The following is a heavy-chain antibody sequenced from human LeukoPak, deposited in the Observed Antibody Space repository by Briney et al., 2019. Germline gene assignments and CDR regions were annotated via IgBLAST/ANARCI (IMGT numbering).Heavy chain of an antibody. D-gene: IGHD3-22*01. V-gene: IGHV7-4-1*02. J-gene: IGHJ4*02. CDR1: GYTFINYD. CDR2: INTNTGNP. CDR3: ARSYYYEQYYFDY. Sequence: ASVKVSCKASGYTFINYDINWVRQAPGQGLEWMGWINTNTGNPTYAQGFTGRFVFSLDTSVSTAYLQISSLKAEDTAVYYCARSYYYEQYYFDYWGQGTLVTVSS.